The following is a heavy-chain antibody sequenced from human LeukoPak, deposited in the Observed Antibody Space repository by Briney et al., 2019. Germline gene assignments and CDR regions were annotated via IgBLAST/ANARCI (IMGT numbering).Heavy chain of an antibody. V-gene: IGHV5-10-1*01. D-gene: IGHD6-19*01. J-gene: IGHJ1*01. CDR3: AGAGIAVAGNAEYFQH. CDR2: IDPSDSYT. CDR1: GYSFTSYW. Sequence: GESLKISCKGSGYSFTSYWISWVRQMPGKGLEWMGRIDPSDSYTNYSPSFQGHVTISADRSISTAYLQWSSLKASDTAMYYCAGAGIAVAGNAEYFQHWGQGTLVTVSS.